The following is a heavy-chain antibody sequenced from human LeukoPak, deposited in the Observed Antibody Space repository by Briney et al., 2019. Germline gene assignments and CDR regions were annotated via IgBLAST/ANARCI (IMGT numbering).Heavy chain of an antibody. CDR2: IRYDGSNK. CDR1: GFTFSSYG. Sequence: PGGSLRLSCAASGFTFSSYGMHWVRQAPGKGLEWVAFIRYDGSNKYYADSVKGRFTISRDNSKNTLYLQMNSLRAEDTAVYYCAKDGRGSYYGDFDYWGQGTLVTVSS. CDR3: AKDGRGSYYGDFDY. J-gene: IGHJ4*02. V-gene: IGHV3-30*02. D-gene: IGHD1-26*01.